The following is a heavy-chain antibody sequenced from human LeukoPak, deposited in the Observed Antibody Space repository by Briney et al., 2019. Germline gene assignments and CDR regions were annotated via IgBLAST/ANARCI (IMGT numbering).Heavy chain of an antibody. CDR2: IIPIFGTA. V-gene: IGHV1-69*06. CDR3: ARETIIWYSSAVPYYFDY. D-gene: IGHD6-19*01. CDR1: GYTFTGYY. Sequence: GASVKVSCKASGYTFTGYYMHWVRQAPGQGLEWMGGIIPIFGTANYAQKFQGRVTITADKSTSTAYMELSSLRSEDTAVYYCARETIIWYSSAVPYYFDYWGQGTLVTVSS. J-gene: IGHJ4*02.